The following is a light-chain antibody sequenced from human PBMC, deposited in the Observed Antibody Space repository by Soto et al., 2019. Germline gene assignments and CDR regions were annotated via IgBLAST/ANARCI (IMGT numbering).Light chain of an antibody. CDR1: ERVNRW. V-gene: IGKV1-5*01. J-gene: IGKJ2*01. CDR3: QQYNSYPLYT. Sequence: DIQMTQSPSTQSASVGDRVTITCRASERVNRWLAWYQQKPGKAPKVLIYDVSTLESGVPSRFSGSGSGTEFTLTISSLQPDDSATYYCQQYNSYPLYTFGQGTKLEIK. CDR2: DVS.